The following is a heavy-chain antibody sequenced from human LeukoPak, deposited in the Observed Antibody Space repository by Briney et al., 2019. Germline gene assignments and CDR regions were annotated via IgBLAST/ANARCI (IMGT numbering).Heavy chain of an antibody. CDR3: AGGRLVATSKAVAIDY. CDR1: GFTFSNSW. Sequence: GGSLRLSCAASGFTFSNSWLHWVRHAPGKGLVWVSRINERGSSTSYADSVKGRFTISRDNAKNTLYLQMNNLRADDTAVYYCAGGRLVATSKAVAIDYWGQGTLVTVSS. CDR2: INERGSST. D-gene: IGHD5-12*01. V-gene: IGHV3-74*01. J-gene: IGHJ4*02.